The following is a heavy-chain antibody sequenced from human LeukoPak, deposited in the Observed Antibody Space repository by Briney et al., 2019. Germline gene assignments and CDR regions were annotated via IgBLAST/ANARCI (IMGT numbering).Heavy chain of an antibody. CDR1: GFTFSSYW. J-gene: IGHJ4*02. D-gene: IGHD4-17*01. Sequence: GDSLRLSCAASGFTFSSYWMHWVRQAPGKGLVWVSRINSDGSSTSYADSVKGRFTISRDNARNTLYLQMNLLRPEERAVYNVLADYGDDGFDYWGQGTLVTVSS. CDR2: INSDGSST. V-gene: IGHV3-74*01. CDR3: LADYGDDGFDY.